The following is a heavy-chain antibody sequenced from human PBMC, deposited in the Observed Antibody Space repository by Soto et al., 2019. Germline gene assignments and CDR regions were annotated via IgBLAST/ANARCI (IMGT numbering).Heavy chain of an antibody. D-gene: IGHD2-15*01. CDR1: GFTFSSYA. J-gene: IGHJ4*02. CDR2: ISGSGGST. V-gene: IGHV3-23*01. Sequence: GGSLRLSCAASGFTFSSYAMSWVRQAPGKGLEWASAISGSGGSTYYADSVKGRFTISRDNSKNTLYLQMNSLRAEDTAVYYCAKAQPYCSGGSCYEPSPFDYWGQGTLVTVSS. CDR3: AKAQPYCSGGSCYEPSPFDY.